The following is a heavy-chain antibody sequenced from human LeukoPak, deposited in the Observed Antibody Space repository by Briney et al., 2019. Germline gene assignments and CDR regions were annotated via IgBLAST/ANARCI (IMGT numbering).Heavy chain of an antibody. CDR1: GGSFSGYY. V-gene: IGHV4-34*01. D-gene: IGHD4-17*01. CDR3: ARGFPSDYTQSPYYYGMDV. Sequence: SETLSLTCAVYGGSFSGYYWSWIRQPPGKGLEWIGEINHSGSTNYNPSLKSRVTISVDTSKNQFSLKLSSVTAADTAVYYCARGFPSDYTQSPYYYGMDVWGQGTTVTASS. J-gene: IGHJ6*02. CDR2: INHSGST.